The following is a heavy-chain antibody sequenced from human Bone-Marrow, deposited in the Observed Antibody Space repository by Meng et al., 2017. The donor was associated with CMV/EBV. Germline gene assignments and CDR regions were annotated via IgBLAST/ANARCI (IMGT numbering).Heavy chain of an antibody. CDR3: TTFVYYVPFSQYY. D-gene: IGHD3-10*02. Sequence: SCAASGFTFSNAWMSWVRQAPGKGQEWGGRIKSKSDGGTTDYAAPVKGRFTMSRDDSKNTLHLQMNSLKTEDTAVYYGTTFVYYVPFSQYYRGQGTLVTVSS. CDR1: GFTFSNAW. CDR2: IKSKSDGGTT. V-gene: IGHV3-15*01. J-gene: IGHJ4*02.